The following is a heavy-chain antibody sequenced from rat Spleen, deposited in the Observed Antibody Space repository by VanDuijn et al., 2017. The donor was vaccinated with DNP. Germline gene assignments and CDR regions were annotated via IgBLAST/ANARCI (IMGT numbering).Heavy chain of an antibody. Sequence: EVQLVESGGGLVQPGRSLKLSCAASGFTFSNYGKAWVRQAPTKGLEWVASITNSGGSIYYRDSVKGRFTISRDNARSTLYLQMDSLRSEDTATYYCATSSYYGYDYGFAYWGQGTLVTVSS. CDR2: ITNSGGSI. D-gene: IGHD1-7*01. V-gene: IGHV5S13*01. CDR3: ATSSYYGYDYGFAY. J-gene: IGHJ3*01. CDR1: GFTFSNYG.